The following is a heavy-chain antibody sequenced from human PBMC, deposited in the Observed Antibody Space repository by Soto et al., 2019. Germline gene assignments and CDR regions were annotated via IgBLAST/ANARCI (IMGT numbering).Heavy chain of an antibody. V-gene: IGHV3-30*18. CDR3: AKDGRVTIFGVVLYYYYYYMDV. Sequence: QVQLVESGGGVVQPGRSLRLSCAASGFTFNSYGMHWVRQAPGRGLEWVAVISYDGRNKYYADSVKGRFTISRDNSKNTLYLQMNRLSAEDTAVYYCAKDGRVTIFGVVLYYYYYYMDVWGNGTTVTVSS. CDR2: ISYDGRNK. D-gene: IGHD3-3*01. J-gene: IGHJ6*03. CDR1: GFTFNSYG.